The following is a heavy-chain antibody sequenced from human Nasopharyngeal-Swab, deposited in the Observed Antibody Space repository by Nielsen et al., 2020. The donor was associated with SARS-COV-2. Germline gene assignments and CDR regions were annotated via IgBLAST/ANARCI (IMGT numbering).Heavy chain of an antibody. V-gene: IGHV3-9*01. CDR3: ASAYYDFWSGDEYYFDY. CDR1: GFTFDDYA. J-gene: IGHJ4*02. CDR2: ISWNSGSI. D-gene: IGHD3-3*01. Sequence: SLKISCAASGFTFDDYAMHWVRQAPGKGLEWVSGISWNSGSIGYADSVKGRFTISRDNAKNSLYLQMNSLRAEDTAVYYCASAYYDFWSGDEYYFDYWGRGTLVTVSS.